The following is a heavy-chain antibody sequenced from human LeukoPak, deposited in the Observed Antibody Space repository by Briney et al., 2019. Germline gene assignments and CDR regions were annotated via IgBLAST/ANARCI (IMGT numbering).Heavy chain of an antibody. J-gene: IGHJ4*02. D-gene: IGHD6-19*01. V-gene: IGHV3-30*03. Sequence: GGSLRLSCAASGFTFSSYVMHWVRQAPGKGLEWVASISYDGSKKFYADSVKGRFTASRDNSKNTPYLQMNSLRPEDTSVYYCALDKVAVGDYWGQGTLVTVSS. CDR2: ISYDGSKK. CDR3: ALDKVAVGDY. CDR1: GFTFSSYV.